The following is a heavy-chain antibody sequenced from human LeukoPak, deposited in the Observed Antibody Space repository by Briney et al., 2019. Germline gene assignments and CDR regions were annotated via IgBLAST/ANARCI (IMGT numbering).Heavy chain of an antibody. Sequence: ASVKVSCKASGYTFTSYGISWVRRAPGQGLEWMGWISAYNGNTNYAQKLQGRVTMTTDTSTSTAYMELRSLRSDDTAVYYCARARRWGETYYYDSSGYRPDEDFDYWGQGTLVTVSS. CDR2: ISAYNGNT. J-gene: IGHJ4*02. D-gene: IGHD3-22*01. V-gene: IGHV1-18*01. CDR1: GYTFTSYG. CDR3: ARARRWGETYYYDSSGYRPDEDFDY.